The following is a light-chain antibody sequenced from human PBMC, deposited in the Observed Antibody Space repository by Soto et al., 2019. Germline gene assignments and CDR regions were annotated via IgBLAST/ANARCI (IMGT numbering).Light chain of an antibody. V-gene: IGLV2-14*01. CDR2: DVS. Sequence: QSALTQPASVSGSPGQSITISCTGTSSDVGGYNYVSWYQQHTGKAPKLMIYDVSNRPSGVSNRFSGSKSGNTAALTISGLQAEDEDDYYCSKYTSSRTLYVFGSGTKVTV. J-gene: IGLJ1*01. CDR1: SSDVGGYNY. CDR3: SKYTSSRTLYV.